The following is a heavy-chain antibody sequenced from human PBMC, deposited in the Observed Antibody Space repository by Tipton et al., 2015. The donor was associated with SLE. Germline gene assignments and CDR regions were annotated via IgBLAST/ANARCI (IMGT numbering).Heavy chain of an antibody. J-gene: IGHJ4*02. CDR2: ISWNGGSI. D-gene: IGHD4-17*01. Sequence: SLRLSCAASGFTFDDHAMHWVRQAPGKGLEWVSGISWNGGSIGYADSVKGRFTISRDNAKNSVYLQMNSLRAEDTAVYYCARGDYAPSPNFDYWGQGTLVTVSS. CDR1: GFTFDDHA. V-gene: IGHV3-9*01. CDR3: ARGDYAPSPNFDY.